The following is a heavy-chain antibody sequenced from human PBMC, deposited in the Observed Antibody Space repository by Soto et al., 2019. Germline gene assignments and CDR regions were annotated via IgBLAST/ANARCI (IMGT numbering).Heavy chain of an antibody. D-gene: IGHD2-21*02. CDR1: GGSISGFY. CDR2: MYSSGAT. Sequence: SETLSLTCTVAGGSISGFYWSWVRQPAGKGLEWIGRMYSSGATKYNPPLRNRVTMSVDTSTDQYSLNLASMTAADTAVYFCARGPFCGNDCYFDVWGQGTQVTVSS. V-gene: IGHV4-4*07. CDR3: ARGPFCGNDCYFDV. J-gene: IGHJ4*02.